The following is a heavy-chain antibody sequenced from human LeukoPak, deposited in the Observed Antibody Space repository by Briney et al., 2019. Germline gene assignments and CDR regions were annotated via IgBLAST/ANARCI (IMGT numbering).Heavy chain of an antibody. Sequence: PSQTLSLTCTVSGGSISSGGYYWSWIRQNPGKGLEWIGYIYYSGSSYYNPALKSRVTISVDTSKNQFSLKLSSVTAADTAVYYCARESPVDAFDIWGQGTMVTVSS. CDR1: GGSISSGGYY. V-gene: IGHV4-31*03. J-gene: IGHJ3*02. CDR2: IYYSGSS. CDR3: ARESPVDAFDI.